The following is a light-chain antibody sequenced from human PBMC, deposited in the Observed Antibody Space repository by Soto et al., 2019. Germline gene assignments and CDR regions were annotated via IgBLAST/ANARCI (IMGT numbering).Light chain of an antibody. J-gene: IGKJ1*01. CDR3: QQYATSTRT. CDR2: GAS. Sequence: EIVFTQSPGTLSLSPGERATLSCRASQIVSSRYLAWYQQRPGQAPRLLIYGASSRETGIPDRFSGSGSGTDFTLTISRLEPEDFAVYYCQQYATSTRTFGQGTKVDIK. CDR1: QIVSSRY. V-gene: IGKV3-20*01.